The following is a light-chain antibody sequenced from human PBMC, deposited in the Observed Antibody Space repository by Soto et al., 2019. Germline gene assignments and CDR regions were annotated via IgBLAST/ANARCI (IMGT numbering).Light chain of an antibody. V-gene: IGLV2-14*01. CDR3: TSYTSSSTYL. CDR2: GVY. Sequence: QSVLTQPASVSGTPGQSITISCTGSNSDVGIYDFVSWYQQHPGKAPKFIIYGVYNRPSGVSARFSGSKSGNTASLTISGLRPEDEADYYCTSYTSSSTYLFGTGTKVTVL. J-gene: IGLJ1*01. CDR1: NSDVGIYDF.